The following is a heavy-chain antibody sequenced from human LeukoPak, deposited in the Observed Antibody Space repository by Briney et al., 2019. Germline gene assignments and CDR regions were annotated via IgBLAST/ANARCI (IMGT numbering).Heavy chain of an antibody. V-gene: IGHV3-23*01. J-gene: IGHJ4*02. Sequence: PGGSLRLSCAASGFTFSSYAMTWVRQVPGKGLEWVSSMIISGGSTYYADSVKGRFTISRDNSKNTLYLQVNSLRVEDTALYYCARETKIDYWGQGALVTVSS. CDR2: MIISGGST. CDR1: GFTFSSYA. D-gene: IGHD1-7*01. CDR3: ARETKIDY.